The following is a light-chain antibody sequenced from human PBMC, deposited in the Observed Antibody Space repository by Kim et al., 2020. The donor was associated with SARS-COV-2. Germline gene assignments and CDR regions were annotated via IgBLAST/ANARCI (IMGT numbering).Light chain of an antibody. V-gene: IGKV4-1*01. CDR1: QSVLYSSHNTNY. J-gene: IGKJ5*01. CDR3: QQYYSPLIT. CDR2: WAS. Sequence: ATINCKSSQSVLYSSHNTNYLAWYQQKPGQPPKLLIYWASTRESGVPDRFSGSGSGTDFTLTISSLQAEDVAVYYCQQYYSPLITFGQGTRLEIK.